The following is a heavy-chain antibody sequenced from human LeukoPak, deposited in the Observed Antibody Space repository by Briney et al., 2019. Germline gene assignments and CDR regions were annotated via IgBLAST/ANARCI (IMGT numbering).Heavy chain of an antibody. CDR1: GFTLSTYG. J-gene: IGHJ4*02. V-gene: IGHV3-30*18. CDR3: AKDHEPYCGGDCFNGDY. D-gene: IGHD2-21*02. Sequence: AGGSLRLSCAASGFTLSTYGMHWVRQAPGKGLEWVAVILYDGSNKYYADSVKGRFTISRDNSKNTLYLQMNSLRAEDTAVYYCAKDHEPYCGGDCFNGDYWGQGTLVTVSS. CDR2: ILYDGSNK.